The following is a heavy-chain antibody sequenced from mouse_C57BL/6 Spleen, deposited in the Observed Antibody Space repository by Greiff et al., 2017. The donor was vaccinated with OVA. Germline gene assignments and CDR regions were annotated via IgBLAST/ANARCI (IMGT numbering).Heavy chain of an antibody. CDR2: FHPYNDDT. J-gene: IGHJ3*01. CDR3: ARPGDYDGAWFAY. CDR1: GYTFTTYP. V-gene: IGHV1-47*01. Sequence: VNVVESGAELVKPGASVKMSCKASGYTFTTYPIEWMKQNHGKSLEWIGNFHPYNDDTKYNEKFKGKATLTVEKSSSTVYLELSRLTSDDSAVYYCARPGDYDGAWFAYWGQGTLVTVSA. D-gene: IGHD2-4*01.